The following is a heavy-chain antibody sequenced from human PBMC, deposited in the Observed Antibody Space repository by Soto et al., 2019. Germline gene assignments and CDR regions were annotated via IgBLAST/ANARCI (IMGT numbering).Heavy chain of an antibody. CDR2: ISSSGSTI. Sequence: PVGSLRLSCAASGFTFSSYEMNWVRQAPGKGLEWVSYISSSGSTIYYADSVKGRFTISRDNAKNSLYLQMNSLRAEDTAVYYCARDRQVLRFLEWLGSMDVWGQGTTVTVSS. J-gene: IGHJ6*02. CDR3: ARDRQVLRFLEWLGSMDV. D-gene: IGHD3-3*01. V-gene: IGHV3-48*03. CDR1: GFTFSSYE.